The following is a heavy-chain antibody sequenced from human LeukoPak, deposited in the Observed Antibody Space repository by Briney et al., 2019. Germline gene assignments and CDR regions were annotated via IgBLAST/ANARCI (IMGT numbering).Heavy chain of an antibody. Sequence: PGGSLRLSCAASGFTFSSYGMSWVRQAPGKGLEWVSAIGGGGGSTYYADSVKGRFTISRDNSKNTLYLQMNSLRAEDTALYYCAKDIHTVASFDCWGQGTLVTVSS. J-gene: IGHJ4*01. V-gene: IGHV3-23*01. CDR2: IGGGGGST. CDR3: AKDIHTVASFDC. CDR1: GFTFSSYG. D-gene: IGHD6-19*01.